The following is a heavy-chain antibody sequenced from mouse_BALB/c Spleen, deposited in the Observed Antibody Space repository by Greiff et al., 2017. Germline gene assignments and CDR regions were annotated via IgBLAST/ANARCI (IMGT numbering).Heavy chain of an antibody. V-gene: IGHV10-1*02. D-gene: IGHD2-14*01. CDR3: VRYRYDIYAMDY. Sequence: VQLKESGGGLVQPKGSLKLSCAASGFTFNTYAMNWVRQAPGKGLEWVARIRSKSNNYATYYADSVKDRFTISRDDSQSMLYLQMNNLKTEDTAMYYCVRYRYDIYAMDYWGQGTSVTVSS. J-gene: IGHJ4*01. CDR1: GFTFNTYA. CDR2: IRSKSNNYAT.